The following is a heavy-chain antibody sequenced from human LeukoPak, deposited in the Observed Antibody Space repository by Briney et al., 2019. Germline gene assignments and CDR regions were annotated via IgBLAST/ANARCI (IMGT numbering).Heavy chain of an antibody. CDR1: GFTFSNYA. Sequence: GSLRLSCAGSGFTFSNYAMHWVRQAPGKGLEWVSTIDGPTFRTHYADSVMGRFTISRDNSKNTLYLQMNSLRAEDTAVYFCTTWVGAHFDFWGQGTLVTASS. CDR2: IDGPTFRT. D-gene: IGHD1-26*01. V-gene: IGHV3-23*01. J-gene: IGHJ4*02. CDR3: TTWVGAHFDF.